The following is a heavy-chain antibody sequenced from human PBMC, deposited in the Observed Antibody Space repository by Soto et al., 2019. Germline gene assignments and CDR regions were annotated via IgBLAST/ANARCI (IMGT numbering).Heavy chain of an antibody. D-gene: IGHD1-1*01. CDR1: GYTFTSYS. CDR2: FNAGSGNT. CDR3: ARESTRPRAPHY. V-gene: IGHV1-3*01. J-gene: IGHJ4*02. Sequence: ASVKVSCKASGYTFTSYSMHWVRQAPGQRLEWMGWFNAGSGNTKYSQKFQGRVTITRDTSATTAYMELSSLRYEDTAVYYCARESTRPRAPHYCDQGTLGTVST.